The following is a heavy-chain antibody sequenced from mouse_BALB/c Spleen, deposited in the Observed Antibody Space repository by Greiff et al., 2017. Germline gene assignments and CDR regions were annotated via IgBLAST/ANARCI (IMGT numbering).Heavy chain of an antibody. V-gene: IGHV5-17*02. CDR1: GFTFSSFG. Sequence: EVMLVESGGGLVQPGGSRKLSCAASGFTFSSFGMHWVRQAPEKGLEWVAYISSGSSTIYYADTVKGRFTISRDNPKNTLFLQMTSLRSEDTAMYYCARRLRPYYAMDYWGQGTSVTVSS. J-gene: IGHJ4*01. D-gene: IGHD3-2*02. CDR3: ARRLRPYYAMDY. CDR2: ISSGSSTI.